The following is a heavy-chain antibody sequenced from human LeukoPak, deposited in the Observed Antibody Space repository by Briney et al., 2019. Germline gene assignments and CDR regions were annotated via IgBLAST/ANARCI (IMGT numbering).Heavy chain of an antibody. CDR3: ARVQAIFQNFDY. Sequence: GGSLRLSCAASGFTVSNNYMSWVRQAPGKGLEWVALIYSGGSTYYADFVKGRFTISRDNSKNTLYLQMNSLRAEDTAVYHCARVQAIFQNFDYWGQGTLVTVSS. CDR1: GFTVSNNY. V-gene: IGHV3-66*01. D-gene: IGHD3-3*01. J-gene: IGHJ4*02. CDR2: IYSGGST.